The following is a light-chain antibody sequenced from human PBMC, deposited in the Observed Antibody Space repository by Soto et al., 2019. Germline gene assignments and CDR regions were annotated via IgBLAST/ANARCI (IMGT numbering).Light chain of an antibody. CDR1: SSDVGGYNY. J-gene: IGLJ3*02. V-gene: IGLV2-14*01. CDR3: SSFTSSSTLV. Sequence: QSALTQPASGSGSLGQSITISCTGTSSDVGGYNYVFWYQQHPGKAPKLMIYDVSNRPSGVSDRFSGSKSGNTASLTISGLQAEDEADYYCSSFTSSSTLVFGGGTKLTVL. CDR2: DVS.